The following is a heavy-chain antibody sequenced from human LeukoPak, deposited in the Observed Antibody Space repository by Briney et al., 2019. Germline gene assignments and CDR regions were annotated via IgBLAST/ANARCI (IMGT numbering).Heavy chain of an antibody. CDR2: IYPGDSDT. V-gene: IGHV5-51*01. Sequence: GESLKISCTGSGYSFPNYWIGWVRQMPGKGLEWMGIIYPGDSDTTYKPSFQGHITVSADMSISTAYLQWSSLKASDTAMYYCARSRAEKVPVWGSYRHHDAFDLWGQGTRVTVSS. CDR1: GYSFPNYW. J-gene: IGHJ3*01. CDR3: ARSRAEKVPVWGSYRHHDAFDL. D-gene: IGHD3-16*02.